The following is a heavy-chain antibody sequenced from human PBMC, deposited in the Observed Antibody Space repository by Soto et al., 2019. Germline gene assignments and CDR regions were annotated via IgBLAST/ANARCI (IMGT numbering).Heavy chain of an antibody. D-gene: IGHD4-17*01. CDR1: GFTFSNAW. Sequence: GGSLRLSCAASGFTFSNAWMSWVRQAPGKGLEWVGRIKSKTDGGTTDYAAPVKGRFTISRDDSKTTLYLQMNSLKTEDTAVYFCTSYGDYDDFDYWGQGTLVTVSS. J-gene: IGHJ4*02. CDR3: TSYGDYDDFDY. V-gene: IGHV3-15*01. CDR2: IKSKTDGGTT.